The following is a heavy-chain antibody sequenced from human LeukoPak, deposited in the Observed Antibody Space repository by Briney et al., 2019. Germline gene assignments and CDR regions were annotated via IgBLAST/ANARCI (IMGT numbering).Heavy chain of an antibody. V-gene: IGHV4-34*01. CDR1: GGSFSGYY. CDR2: INHSGST. D-gene: IGHD2-15*01. Sequence: PSETLSLTRAVYGGSFSGYYWSWIRQPPGKGLEWIGEINHSGSTNYNPSLKSRVTISVDTSKNQFSLKLSSVTAADTAVYYCARDSYCSGGCCYGPSAFDIWGQGTMVTVSS. CDR3: ARDSYCSGGCCYGPSAFDI. J-gene: IGHJ3*02.